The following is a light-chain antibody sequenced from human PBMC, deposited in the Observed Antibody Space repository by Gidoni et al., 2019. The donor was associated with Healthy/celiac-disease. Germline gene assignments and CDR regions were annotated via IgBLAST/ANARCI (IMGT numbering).Light chain of an antibody. J-gene: IGKJ1*01. CDR1: QSISSW. V-gene: IGKV1-5*03. Sequence: DIQMTQSTTTLSASIGERVTITCRARQSISSWWAWYQQKPGKAPELLIYKAASLESGVPSRFSVSGSGTEFTLTISILQPDDFATYYCQQYNRYSPGGTFGQGTKVEIK. CDR2: KAA. CDR3: QQYNRYSPGGT.